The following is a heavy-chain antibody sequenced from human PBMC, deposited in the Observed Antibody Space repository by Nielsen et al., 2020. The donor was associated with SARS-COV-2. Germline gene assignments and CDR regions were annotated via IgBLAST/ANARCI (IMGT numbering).Heavy chain of an antibody. CDR2: ISGGST. V-gene: IGHV3-23*01. J-gene: IGHJ4*02. Sequence: GVLKISCAASGFTFSSYAMSWVRQAPGKGLEWVSAISGGSTYYADSVKGRFTISRDNSKNTLYLQMNSLRAEDTAVYYCAKDIDTTVTTGFFDYWGQGTLVTVSS. CDR1: GFTFSSYA. D-gene: IGHD4-11*01. CDR3: AKDIDTTVTTGFFDY.